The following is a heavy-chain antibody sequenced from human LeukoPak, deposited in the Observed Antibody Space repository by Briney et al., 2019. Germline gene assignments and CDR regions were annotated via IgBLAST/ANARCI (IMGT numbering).Heavy chain of an antibody. CDR2: ISYDGSDK. J-gene: IGHJ1*01. Sequence: PGGSLRLSCAASGFTFSTYAIHWVRQAPGKGLEWVAVISYDGSDKYYADSVKGRFTISRDNSKNTLYLQMNSLRAEDTAVYYCARSPFDDYEPQYFQHWGQGTLVTVSS. CDR1: GFTFSTYA. CDR3: ARSPFDDYEPQYFQH. D-gene: IGHD4-17*01. V-gene: IGHV3-30*14.